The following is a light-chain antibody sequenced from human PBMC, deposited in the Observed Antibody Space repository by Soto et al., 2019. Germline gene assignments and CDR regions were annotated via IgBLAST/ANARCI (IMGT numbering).Light chain of an antibody. CDR2: DAS. V-gene: IGKV1-5*01. Sequence: DIQMTQSPSTLSATAGDRVTITCLASQSISSWLAWYQHKPGKAPKLLIYDASNLDSGVPSRFSGSGSGTEFSLTISNLQPDDCATYYCQQLNSYPITFGQGTRLEIK. J-gene: IGKJ5*01. CDR1: QSISSW. CDR3: QQLNSYPIT.